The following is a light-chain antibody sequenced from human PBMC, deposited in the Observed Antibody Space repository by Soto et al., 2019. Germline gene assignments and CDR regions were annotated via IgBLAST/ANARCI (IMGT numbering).Light chain of an antibody. Sequence: EIVMTQSPATLSVSPGERATLSCRASQSVSSNLAWYQQKPGQAPRLLIYGASTRATGIPAMFSGSWSGTELTLTISSLQSEDFAVYYCQQYKNWPPMSTFGSGTKLE. CDR3: QQYKNWPPMST. CDR2: GAS. V-gene: IGKV3-15*01. J-gene: IGKJ2*01. CDR1: QSVSSN.